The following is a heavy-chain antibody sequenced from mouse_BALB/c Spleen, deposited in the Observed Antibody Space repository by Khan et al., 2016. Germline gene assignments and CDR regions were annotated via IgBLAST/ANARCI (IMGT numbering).Heavy chain of an antibody. CDR3: AKEGDYGYDSWFPY. CDR2: IGYSGRT. J-gene: IGHJ3*01. V-gene: IGHV3-2*02. CDR1: GYSITSDYA. D-gene: IGHD2-2*01. Sequence: VQLQESGPGLVKPSQSLSLTCTVTGYSITSDYAWNWIRQFPGNKLEWIGYIGYSGRTSYNPSLQSRISITRDTSKNQVFLQLHSVTTEDTATYYCAKEGDYGYDSWFPYWGQGTLVTVSA.